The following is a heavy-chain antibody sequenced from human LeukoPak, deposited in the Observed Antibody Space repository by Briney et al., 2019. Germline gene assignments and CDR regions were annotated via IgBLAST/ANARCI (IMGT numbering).Heavy chain of an antibody. Sequence: GGSLRLSCAAPGFTFSSYAMSWVRQAPGKGLEWVSAISGSGGSTYYADSVKGRFTISRDNSKNTLYLQMNSLRAEDTAVYYCAKLSYDYVWGSYRYFDYWGQGTLVTVSS. D-gene: IGHD3-16*02. V-gene: IGHV3-23*01. CDR3: AKLSYDYVWGSYRYFDY. CDR2: ISGSGGST. CDR1: GFTFSSYA. J-gene: IGHJ4*02.